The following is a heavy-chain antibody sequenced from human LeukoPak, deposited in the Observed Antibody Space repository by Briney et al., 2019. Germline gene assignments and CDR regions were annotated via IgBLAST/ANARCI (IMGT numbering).Heavy chain of an antibody. Sequence: PSETLSLTCTVSGGSISSSSYYWGWIRQPPGKGLEWIGSMYYSGSTYYNPSLKSRVTISVDTSKNQFSLKLSSVTAADTAVYYCARADSSSWLGRASRLDYWGQGTLVTVSS. CDR3: ARADSSSWLGRASRLDY. CDR2: MYYSGST. CDR1: GGSISSSSYY. V-gene: IGHV4-39*07. J-gene: IGHJ4*02. D-gene: IGHD6-13*01.